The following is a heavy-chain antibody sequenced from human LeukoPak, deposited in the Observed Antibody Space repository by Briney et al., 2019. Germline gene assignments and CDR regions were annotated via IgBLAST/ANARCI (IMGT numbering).Heavy chain of an antibody. D-gene: IGHD1-26*01. J-gene: IGHJ5*02. Sequence: SQTLSLTCAVSGGSISSGGYYWSWLRQHPGKGLEWIGYIYYSGSTYYNPSLKSRVTISVDTSKNQFSLKLSSVTAADTAVYYCARGAGGNNWFDPWGQGTLVTVSS. CDR2: IYYSGST. CDR3: ARGAGGNNWFDP. V-gene: IGHV4-31*11. CDR1: GGSISSGGYY.